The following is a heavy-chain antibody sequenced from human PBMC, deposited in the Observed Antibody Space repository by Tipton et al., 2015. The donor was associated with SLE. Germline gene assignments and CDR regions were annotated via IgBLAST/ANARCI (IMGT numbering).Heavy chain of an antibody. Sequence: DSVKGRFTISRDNSKNSLYLQMNSLRAEDTAVYYCARDLRFGDSTYYFDYWGQGTLVTVSS. V-gene: IGHV3-30*07. CDR3: ARDLRFGDSTYYFDY. D-gene: IGHD4-17*01. J-gene: IGHJ4*02.